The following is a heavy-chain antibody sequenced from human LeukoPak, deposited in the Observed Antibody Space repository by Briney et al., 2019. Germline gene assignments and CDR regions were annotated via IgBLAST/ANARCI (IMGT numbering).Heavy chain of an antibody. J-gene: IGHJ4*02. V-gene: IGHV3-23*01. CDR1: GFTFSTYA. D-gene: IGHD2-21*02. CDR2: ISGSGGTT. CDR3: AKGDAVTAIFPLDY. Sequence: GGSLRLSCAASGFTFSTYAMNWVRQAPGKGLEWVSGISGSGGTTYYADSVQGRFAISRDNSKKTVFLQMNSLRAEDTAVYYCAKGDAVTAIFPLDYWGQGTLVIVSS.